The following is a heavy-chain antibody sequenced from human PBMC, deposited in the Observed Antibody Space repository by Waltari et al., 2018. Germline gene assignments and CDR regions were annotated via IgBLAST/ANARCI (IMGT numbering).Heavy chain of an antibody. Sequence: ETHLVESGGGLVQPGGSLRLSCAASGFTFSSYWMTGGRPAAGEGLEWVANIRQDGSEKYYVDSVKGRFTIARDNAKNSLYLQMNSLKADDTAVYYCARSSSTEFDSWGQGTLVTVSS. V-gene: IGHV3-7*01. J-gene: IGHJ4*02. CDR1: GFTFSSYW. D-gene: IGHD2-2*01. CDR3: ARSSSTEFDS. CDR2: IRQDGSEK.